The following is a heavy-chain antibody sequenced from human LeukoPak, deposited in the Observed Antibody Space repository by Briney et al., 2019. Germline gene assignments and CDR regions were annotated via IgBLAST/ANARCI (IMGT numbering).Heavy chain of an antibody. CDR3: ARDPNGDYIGAFDF. V-gene: IGHV3-23*01. D-gene: IGHD4-17*01. CDR2: IRAGGDTT. Sequence: PVAPGTVKKRVSAIRAGGDTTVYADAVRGRFTISRDNSNNALYLQMNELRADDTAVYYCARDPNGDYIGAFDFWGQGTMVTVSS. J-gene: IGHJ3*01.